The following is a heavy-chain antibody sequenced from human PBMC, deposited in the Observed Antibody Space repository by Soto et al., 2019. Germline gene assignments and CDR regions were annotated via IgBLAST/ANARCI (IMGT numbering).Heavy chain of an antibody. CDR3: ASSRVPGELYFDY. D-gene: IGHD3-16*01. Sequence: GGSLRLSCAASGFTFSSYGMHWVRQAPGKGLEWVAVIWYDGSNKYYADSVKGRFTISRDNSKNTLYLQMNSLRAEDTAVYYCASSRVPGELYFDYWGQGTLVTVSS. CDR1: GFTFSSYG. CDR2: IWYDGSNK. V-gene: IGHV3-33*01. J-gene: IGHJ4*02.